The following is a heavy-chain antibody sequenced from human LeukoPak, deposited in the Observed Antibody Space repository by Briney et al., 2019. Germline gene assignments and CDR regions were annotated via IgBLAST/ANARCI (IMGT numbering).Heavy chain of an antibody. J-gene: IGHJ6*02. D-gene: IGHD4-17*01. CDR3: ARNGDYVGYYYYGMDV. CDR1: GYTFTGYY. Sequence: ASVKVSCKASGYTFTGYYMHWVRQAPGQGLEWMGWINPNSGGTNYAQKFQGRVTMTRDTSISTAYMELSRLRSDDTAVYYCARNGDYVGYYYYGMDVWGRGTTVTVSS. CDR2: INPNSGGT. V-gene: IGHV1-2*02.